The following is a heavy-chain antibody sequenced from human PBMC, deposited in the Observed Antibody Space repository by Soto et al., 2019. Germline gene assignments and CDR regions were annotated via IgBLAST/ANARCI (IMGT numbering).Heavy chain of an antibody. Sequence: EVQLLESGGGLVQPGGSLRLSCAASGFTFSGYAMSWVRQAPGNGLEWVSTINTSGGSTYYADSVKGRFTISRDNSKNTLYLQMNSLRAEDTAVYYCAKDVGAYSGYAFDYWGQGTLVTVSS. CDR3: AKDVGAYSGYAFDY. D-gene: IGHD5-12*01. J-gene: IGHJ4*02. V-gene: IGHV3-23*01. CDR1: GFTFSGYA. CDR2: INTSGGST.